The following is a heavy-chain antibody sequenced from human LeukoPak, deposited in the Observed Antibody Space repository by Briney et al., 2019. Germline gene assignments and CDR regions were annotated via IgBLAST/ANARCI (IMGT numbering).Heavy chain of an antibody. CDR1: GGSISGYF. V-gene: IGHV4-4*07. Sequence: SETLSLTCTVSGGSISGYFWTWIRQPAGKGLEWIGRIYSSGSNNYNPSLKSRVTMSLDTSKNHFSLNLTSATAADTAVYYCAREATSGREPTSGRPLDYWGQGTLVTVSS. J-gene: IGHJ4*02. CDR2: IYSSGSN. D-gene: IGHD1-26*01. CDR3: AREATSGREPTSGRPLDY.